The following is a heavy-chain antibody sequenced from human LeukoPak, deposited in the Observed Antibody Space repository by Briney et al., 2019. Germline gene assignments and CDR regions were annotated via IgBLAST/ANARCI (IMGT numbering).Heavy chain of an antibody. V-gene: IGHV4-38-2*02. D-gene: IGHD3-3*01. Sequence: PSETLSLTCTVSGYSISSGYYWGWIRQPPGKGLEWIGRIYHIGSTYYNQSLNSRVTISVDTSKNLFSLKLSSVPAADTAVYYCARRTTIFGVVTKYYFDYWGQGTLVTVSS. CDR2: IYHIGST. J-gene: IGHJ4*02. CDR1: GYSISSGYY. CDR3: ARRTTIFGVVTKYYFDY.